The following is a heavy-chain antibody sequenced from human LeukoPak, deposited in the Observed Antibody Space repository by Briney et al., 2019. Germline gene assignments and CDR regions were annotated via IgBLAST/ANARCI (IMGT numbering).Heavy chain of an antibody. D-gene: IGHD4-17*01. Sequence: GGSLRLSCAASGFTFSSYHINWVRQAPGKGLEWVSYISISGSTIYYAVSVKGRFTISRDNAKNSLFLQMNSLRAEDTAVYYCARDGTTVATNYYYGMDVWGQGTTVTVSS. CDR2: ISISGSTI. CDR1: GFTFSSYH. J-gene: IGHJ6*02. CDR3: ARDGTTVATNYYYGMDV. V-gene: IGHV3-48*03.